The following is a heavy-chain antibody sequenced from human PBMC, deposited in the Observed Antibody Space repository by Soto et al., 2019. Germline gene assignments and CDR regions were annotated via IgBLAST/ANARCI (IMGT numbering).Heavy chain of an antibody. V-gene: IGHV4-59*01. Sequence: PSETLSLTCTVSGASISSYYWNWIRQPPGRGLEWIGYISYTGSTNYNPSLKSRVTISLDTSKNQFSLKVNSMTAADTALYCGATRLGHSYGYWFDPWGPGTLVTVSS. J-gene: IGHJ5*02. D-gene: IGHD5-18*01. CDR3: ATRLGHSYGYWFDP. CDR2: ISYTGST. CDR1: GASISSYY.